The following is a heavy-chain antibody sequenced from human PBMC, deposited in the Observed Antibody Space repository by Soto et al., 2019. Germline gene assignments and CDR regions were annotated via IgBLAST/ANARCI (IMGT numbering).Heavy chain of an antibody. CDR2: IRSKANSYAT. J-gene: IGHJ4*02. V-gene: IGHV3-73*01. CDR1: GFTFSGSA. Sequence: GGSLRLSCAASGFTFSGSAMHWVRQASGKGLEWVGRIRSKANSYATAYAASVKGRFTISRDDSKNTVYLQMNSLKTEDTAVYYCTRLEVATVDYWGQGTLVTVSS. CDR3: TRLEVATVDY. D-gene: IGHD5-12*01.